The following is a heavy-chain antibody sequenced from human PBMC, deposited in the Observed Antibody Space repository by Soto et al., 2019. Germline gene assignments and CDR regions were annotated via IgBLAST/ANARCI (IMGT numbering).Heavy chain of an antibody. CDR2: IYYSGST. CDR3: ARHKQWLEPFDY. V-gene: IGHV4-59*08. D-gene: IGHD6-19*01. J-gene: IGHJ4*02. CDR1: GGSISSYY. Sequence: SETLSLTCTVSGGSISSYYWSWIRQPPGKGLEWIGYIYYSGSTNYNPSLKSRVTISVDTSKNQFSLKLSSVTAADTAVYYCARHKQWLEPFDYWGQGTLVTVSS.